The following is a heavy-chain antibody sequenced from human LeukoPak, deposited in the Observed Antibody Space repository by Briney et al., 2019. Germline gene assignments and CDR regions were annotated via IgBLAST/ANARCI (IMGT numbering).Heavy chain of an antibody. J-gene: IGHJ4*02. V-gene: IGHV1-46*01. CDR2: INPSGGST. Sequence: GASVKVSCKASGYTFTSYYMHWVRQAPGQGLEWMGIINPSGGSTSYAQKFQGRVTMTRDTSTSTVYMELSSLRSEDTAVYYCVVRATNSDYFDYWGQGTLVTVSS. CDR3: VVRATNSDYFDY. D-gene: IGHD4/OR15-4a*01. CDR1: GYTFTSYY.